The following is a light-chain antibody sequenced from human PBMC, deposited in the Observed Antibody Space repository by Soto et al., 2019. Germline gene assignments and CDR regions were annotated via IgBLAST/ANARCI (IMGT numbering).Light chain of an antibody. CDR2: AAS. J-gene: IGKJ5*01. V-gene: IGKV1-9*01. CDR1: QGISRY. Sequence: DIQLTQSPSFVSASVGERVTITCRASQGISRYLAWYQQKPGEAPKLLISAASTLQSGVPSRFSGSGSGTVFTLTVSFLLHEVVASYYCQHIYIYPSFGQGTRLEIK. CDR3: QHIYIYPS.